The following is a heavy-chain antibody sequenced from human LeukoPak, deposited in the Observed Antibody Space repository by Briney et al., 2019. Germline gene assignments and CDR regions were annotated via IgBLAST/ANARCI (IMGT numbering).Heavy chain of an antibody. D-gene: IGHD3-22*01. CDR2: INSDGSST. CDR1: GFTFSSYW. V-gene: IGHV3-74*01. CDR3: ARDMDDSSGYAFDY. J-gene: IGHJ4*02. Sequence: GGSLRLSCAASGFTFSSYWMHWVRHAPGKGLVGVSRINSDGSSTSNADSVKGRFTISRDNAKNTLYLQMNSLRAEDTAVYYCARDMDDSSGYAFDYWGQGTLVTVSS.